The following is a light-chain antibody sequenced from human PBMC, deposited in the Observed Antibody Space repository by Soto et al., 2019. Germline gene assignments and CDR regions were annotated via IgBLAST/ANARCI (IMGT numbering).Light chain of an antibody. J-gene: IGKJ4*01. CDR3: QQLKKYPLS. CDR1: QDISSY. CDR2: AAS. Sequence: IQFTQSPSSLSASIGDRVTITCRASQDISSYLAWYRQKAGKAPELLIEAASTLQSGVPSRFSGSGSGTDFALTISSLQPEDFATYYCQQLKKYPLSFGGGTKVDIK. V-gene: IGKV1-9*01.